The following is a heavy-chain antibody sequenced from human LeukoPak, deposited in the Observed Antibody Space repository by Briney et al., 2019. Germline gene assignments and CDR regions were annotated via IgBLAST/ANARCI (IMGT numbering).Heavy chain of an antibody. V-gene: IGHV3-23*01. D-gene: IGHD3-22*01. Sequence: GGSLRLSCAASGSIFSSYAMSWVRQAPGKGLEWVSAISGSGGSTYYADSVKGRFTISRDNSKNTLYLQMNSLRAEDTAVYYCAKDELTMIVVVITGFDYWGQGTLVTVSS. J-gene: IGHJ4*02. CDR3: AKDELTMIVVVITGFDY. CDR1: GSIFSSYA. CDR2: ISGSGGST.